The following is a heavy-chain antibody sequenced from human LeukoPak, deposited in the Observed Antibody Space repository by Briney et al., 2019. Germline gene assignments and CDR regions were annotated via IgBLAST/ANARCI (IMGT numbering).Heavy chain of an antibody. CDR3: ARRSGLYFDSGSAYGMDV. J-gene: IGHJ6*02. V-gene: IGHV3-53*03. CDR1: GLTVSTNY. CDR2: IYSDGTT. D-gene: IGHD3-10*01. Sequence: PGGSLRLSCATSGLTVSTNYMSWVRQTPGKGLELVALIYSDGTTHYAGSVRGRFTISRDDSKNTVDLQVISLRGEDTSIFYCARRSGLYFDSGSAYGMDVLGPRTTGT.